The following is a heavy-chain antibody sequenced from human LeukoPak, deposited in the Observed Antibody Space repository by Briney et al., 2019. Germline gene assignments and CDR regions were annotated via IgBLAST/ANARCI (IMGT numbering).Heavy chain of an antibody. CDR1: GFTFSSYS. Sequence: GSLRLSCAASGFTFSSYSMNWVRQAPGKGLEWVSSISSSSSYIYYADSVKGRFTISRDNAKNSLYLQMNSLRAEDTAVYYCAHIPAGITSYFDYWGQGTLVTVSS. CDR2: ISSSSSYI. J-gene: IGHJ4*02. V-gene: IGHV3-21*01. D-gene: IGHD2-2*01. CDR3: AHIPAGITSYFDY.